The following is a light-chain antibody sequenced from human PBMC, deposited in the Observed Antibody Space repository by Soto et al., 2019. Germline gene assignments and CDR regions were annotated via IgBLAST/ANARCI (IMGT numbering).Light chain of an antibody. J-gene: IGKJ5*01. Sequence: EIVLTQSPGTLSLSPGEGATLSCRASQSVSSAYLAWYQQKPGQAPRLLIYGASKRATGIPDRFSGSGSGTDFTLTISRLEPEDFAVYYCQQYGSSPLISFGQGTRLEI. CDR3: QQYGSSPLIS. CDR2: GAS. V-gene: IGKV3-20*01. CDR1: QSVSSAY.